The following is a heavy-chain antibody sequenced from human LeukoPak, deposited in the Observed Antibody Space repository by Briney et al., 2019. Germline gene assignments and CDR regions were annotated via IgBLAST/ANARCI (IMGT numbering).Heavy chain of an antibody. J-gene: IGHJ6*03. D-gene: IGHD4-17*01. CDR2: ISGSGGST. Sequence: GGSLRLSCAASGFTFSSYGMSWVRQAPGKGLEWVSAISGSGGSTYYADSVKGRFTISRDNSKNTLYLQMNSLRAEDTAVYYCANAVTSNYYYYYYMDVWGKGTTVTISS. CDR1: GFTFSSYG. CDR3: ANAVTSNYYYYYYMDV. V-gene: IGHV3-23*01.